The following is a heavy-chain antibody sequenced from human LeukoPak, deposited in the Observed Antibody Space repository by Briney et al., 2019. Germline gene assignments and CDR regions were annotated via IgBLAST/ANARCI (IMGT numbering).Heavy chain of an antibody. CDR3: ARHDEDIVASMDV. CDR2: NYTSGSN. D-gene: IGHD5-12*01. Sequence: SETLSLTCTVSGGSISSGTYYWNWIRQPAGKGLEWIGRNYTSGSNYYNPSLKSRVTISIDTSKNHFSLKVNSVTAADTAVYYCARHDEDIVASMDVWGKGTTVTISS. CDR1: GGSISSGTYY. V-gene: IGHV4-61*02. J-gene: IGHJ6*03.